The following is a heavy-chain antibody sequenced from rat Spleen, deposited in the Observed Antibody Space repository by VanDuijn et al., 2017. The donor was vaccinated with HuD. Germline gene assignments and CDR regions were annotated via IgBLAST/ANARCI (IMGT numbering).Heavy chain of an antibody. D-gene: IGHD5-1*01. V-gene: IGHV5-43*01. CDR3: ARESTWDRYFDY. CDR1: GFTFSNYG. CDR2: ISTDSSDT. Sequence: EVQLVESGGGLVQPGRSLKLSCAASGFTFSNYGMTWVRQAPTKGLEWVASISTDSSDTHYAETVKGRFTIYRDNAKYTVDMQLSSLRSEDTDMYFCARESTWDRYFDYWGQGVMVTVSS. J-gene: IGHJ2*01.